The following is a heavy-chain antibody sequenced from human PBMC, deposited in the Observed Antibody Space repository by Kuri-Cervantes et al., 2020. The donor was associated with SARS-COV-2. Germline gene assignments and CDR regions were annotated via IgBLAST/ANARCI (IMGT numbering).Heavy chain of an antibody. J-gene: IGHJ4*02. CDR3: AKDPYDYQLLSYYFDY. D-gene: IGHD2-2*01. CDR1: GFTFSSYA. CDR2: ISYDGSNK. Sequence: GGSLRLSCAASGFTFSSYAMHWVRQAPGKGLEWVAVISYDGSNKYYADSVKGRFTISRDNSKNTLYLQMNSLRAEDTAVYYCAKDPYDYQLLSYYFDYWGQGTLVTVSS. V-gene: IGHV3-30-3*01.